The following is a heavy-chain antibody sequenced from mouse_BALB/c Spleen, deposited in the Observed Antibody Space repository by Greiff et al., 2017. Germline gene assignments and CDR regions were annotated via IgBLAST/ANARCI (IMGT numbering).Heavy chain of an antibody. V-gene: IGHV3-2*02. CDR1: GYSITSDYA. D-gene: IGHD2-3*01. J-gene: IGHJ4*01. Sequence: DVQLQESGPGLVKPSQSLSLTCTVTGYSITSDYAWNWIRQFPGNKLEWMGYISYSGSTSYNPSLKSRISITRDTSKNQFFLQLNSVTTEDTATYYCARTISDGYYGAMDYWGQGTSVTVSS. CDR3: ARTISDGYYGAMDY. CDR2: ISYSGST.